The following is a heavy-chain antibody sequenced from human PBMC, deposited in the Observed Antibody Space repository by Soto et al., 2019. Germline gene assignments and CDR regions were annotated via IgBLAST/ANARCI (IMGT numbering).Heavy chain of an antibody. J-gene: IGHJ4*02. V-gene: IGHV1-69*06. Sequence: QVQLVQSGTEVKKPGSSVKVSCKASGGAFSSYTINWVRQAPGQGLEWMGGIIPIFGTANYAQKFQGRVTFTADTCTNTAFMELNSLRSNDTAVYYCSRDAIAAAGTNDWGQGTLVTVSS. CDR2: IIPIFGTA. CDR3: SRDAIAAAGTND. CDR1: GGAFSSYT. D-gene: IGHD6-13*01.